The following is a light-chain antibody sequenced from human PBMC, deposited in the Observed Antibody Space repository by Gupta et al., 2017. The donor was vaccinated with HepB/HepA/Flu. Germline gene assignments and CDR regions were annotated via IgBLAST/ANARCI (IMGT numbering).Light chain of an antibody. Sequence: QSALTQPPSASGSPGQSVTISCTGTSSDVGYYLYVSWYQQHPGKAPKVIIYEVNKRPSGVPDRFSGPTSGNTASLTVSGLQADDEAYYYCSSYLGSKNWGFGGGTKL. V-gene: IGLV2-8*01. J-gene: IGLJ3*02. CDR3: SSYLGSKNWG. CDR1: SSDVGYYLY. CDR2: EVN.